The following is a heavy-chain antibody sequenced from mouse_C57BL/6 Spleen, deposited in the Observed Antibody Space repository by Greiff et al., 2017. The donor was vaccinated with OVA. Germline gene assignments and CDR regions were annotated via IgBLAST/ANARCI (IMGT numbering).Heavy chain of an antibody. D-gene: IGHD2-4*01. V-gene: IGHV5-17*01. J-gene: IGHJ3*01. CDR1: GFTFSDYG. CDR2: ISSGSSTI. CDR3: AMHIYYDYDGFAY. Sequence: EVMLVESGGGLVKPGGSLKLSCAASGFTFSDYGMHWVRKAPEKGLEWVAYISSGSSTIYYADTVKGRFTSSRDNAKNTLFLQMTSLSSEDTAMYYCAMHIYYDYDGFAYWGQGTLVTVSA.